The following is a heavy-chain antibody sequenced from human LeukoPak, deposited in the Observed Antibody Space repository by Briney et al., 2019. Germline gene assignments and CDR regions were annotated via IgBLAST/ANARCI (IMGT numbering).Heavy chain of an antibody. V-gene: IGHV3-23*01. CDR2: ISGSGGST. CDR1: GFTFSDYY. J-gene: IGHJ4*02. Sequence: GGSLRLSCAASGFTFSDYYMSWIRQAPGKGLEWVSAISGSGGSTYYADSVKGRFTISRDNSKNTLYLQMNSLRAEDTAVYYCANRGSYEYYFDYWGQGTLVTVSS. D-gene: IGHD1-26*01. CDR3: ANRGSYEYYFDY.